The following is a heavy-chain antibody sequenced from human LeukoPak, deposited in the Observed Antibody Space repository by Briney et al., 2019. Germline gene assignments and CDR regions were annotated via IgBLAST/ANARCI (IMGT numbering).Heavy chain of an antibody. D-gene: IGHD6-13*01. CDR2: ISSSSSYT. CDR3: ARALYSSSWYEPLDY. J-gene: IGHJ4*02. V-gene: IGHV3-11*05. CDR1: GFTFSDYY. Sequence: GGSLRLSCAASGFTFSDYYMSWIRQAPGKGLEWVSYISSSSSYTNYADSVKGRFTISRDNAKNSLYLQMNSLRAEDTAVYYCARALYSSSWYEPLDYWGQGTLVTVSS.